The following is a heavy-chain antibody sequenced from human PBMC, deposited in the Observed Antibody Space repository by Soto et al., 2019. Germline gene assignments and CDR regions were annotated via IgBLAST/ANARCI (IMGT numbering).Heavy chain of an antibody. V-gene: IGHV3-23*01. CDR3: ASVHSGDWYAGYYFDY. D-gene: IGHD6-19*01. J-gene: IGHJ4*02. CDR1: GFIFTTYA. Sequence: EVQLLESGGGLVQPGGSLRLSCAASGFIFTTYAMNWVRQAPGKGLEWVSFVSGTGDDTYYADSVKGRFTISRDNSKNTLSLRMNSLRAEDTAVYYGASVHSGDWYAGYYFDYWGQGTLVTVSS. CDR2: VSGTGDDT.